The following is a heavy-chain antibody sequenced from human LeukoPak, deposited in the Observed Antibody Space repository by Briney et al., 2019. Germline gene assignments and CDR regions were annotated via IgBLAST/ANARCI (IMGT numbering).Heavy chain of an antibody. J-gene: IGHJ4*02. CDR2: IYYSGST. Sequence: SETLSLTCTVSGGSISSYYWSWIRQPPGKGLEWIGYIYYSGSTNYNPSLKSRVTISVDTSKNQFSLKLSSVTAADTAVYCCARRARGSYFFDYWGQGTLVTVSS. V-gene: IGHV4-59*08. CDR1: GGSISSYY. CDR3: ARRARGSYFFDY. D-gene: IGHD1-26*01.